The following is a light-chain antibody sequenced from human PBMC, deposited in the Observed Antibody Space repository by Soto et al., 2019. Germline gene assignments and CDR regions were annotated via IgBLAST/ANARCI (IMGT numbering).Light chain of an antibody. CDR2: DTS. Sequence: EVVMRQSPATLAVSPWGGANLSCSASQGIGDTLAWYQHKPGQTPRLLIYDTSTRATGVTDRFSGSRSGKEFTITIKSMQYEDFEVYYCQSYNSWPITCGGGTKVDIK. CDR3: QSYNSWPIT. J-gene: IGKJ4*01. CDR1: QGIGDT. V-gene: IGKV3-15*01.